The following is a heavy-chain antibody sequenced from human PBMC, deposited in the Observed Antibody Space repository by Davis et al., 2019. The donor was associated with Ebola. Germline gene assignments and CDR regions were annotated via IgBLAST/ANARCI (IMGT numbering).Heavy chain of an antibody. J-gene: IGHJ5*02. CDR3: ARASGGLGKYGGSVGP. Sequence: ASVTVSCKASVYTFSVYSIYWVRQAPGQELAWMGRILGRNGEKKYSQKFQGRVILTRHTSAKMVYMELTSLRPEDTSVYYSARASGGLGKYGGSVGPWGQGTLVTVSS. D-gene: IGHD3-16*01. V-gene: IGHV1-3*01. CDR1: VYTFSVYS. CDR2: ILGRNGEK.